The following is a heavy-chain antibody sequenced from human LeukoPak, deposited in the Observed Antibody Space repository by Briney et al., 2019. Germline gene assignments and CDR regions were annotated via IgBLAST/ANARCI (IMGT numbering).Heavy chain of an antibody. J-gene: IGHJ4*02. Sequence: SETLSLTCAVSGGSISSSNWWSWVRQPPGKGLEWIGSVYYSGNTYYNPSLKSRLTMSVDTSKNQFSLKLSSVTAADTAVYYCARRCSSTSCYTHDYWGQGTLVTVSS. CDR3: ARRCSSTSCYTHDY. V-gene: IGHV4-39*01. CDR2: VYYSGNT. D-gene: IGHD2-2*02. CDR1: GGSISSSNW.